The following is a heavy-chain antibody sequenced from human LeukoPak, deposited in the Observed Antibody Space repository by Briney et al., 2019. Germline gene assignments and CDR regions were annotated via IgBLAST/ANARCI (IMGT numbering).Heavy chain of an antibody. CDR2: IRGGGAGA. CDR3: AKASYSYGNDAFDI. J-gene: IGHJ3*02. D-gene: IGHD3-16*02. CDR1: GYTFSNFA. V-gene: IGHV3-23*01. Sequence: PGWSLRLSCAASGYTFSNFAMPWVHQVPEKGLEWVSFIRGGGAGAHYADSVRGRFTISRDNSKNTLYLEMNSLRADDTAVYYCAKASYSYGNDAFDIWGQGTKVTVSS.